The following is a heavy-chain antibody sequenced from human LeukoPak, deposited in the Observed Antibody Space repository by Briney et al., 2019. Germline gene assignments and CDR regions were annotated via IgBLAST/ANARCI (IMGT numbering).Heavy chain of an antibody. D-gene: IGHD2-8*01. CDR3: ARVTNALYYYYYYMDV. CDR2: ISAYNGNT. Sequence: ASVKVSCKASGYTFTSFGISWVRQAPGQGLEWMGWISAYNGNTNYAQKLQGRVTMTTDTSTSTAYMELRSLRSDDTAVYYCARVTNALYYYYYYMDVWGKGTSVTVSS. J-gene: IGHJ6*03. CDR1: GYTFTSFG. V-gene: IGHV1-18*01.